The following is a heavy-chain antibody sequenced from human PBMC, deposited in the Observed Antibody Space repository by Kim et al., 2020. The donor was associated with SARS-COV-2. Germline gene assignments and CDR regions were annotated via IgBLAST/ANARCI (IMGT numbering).Heavy chain of an antibody. Sequence: GGSLRLSCAASGFTFSSYGMHWVRQAPGKGLEWVAVISYDGDNTYYAASVRGRFTISRDNSKSTLFLQMNSLGPEDTAMYYCAKAGGNYFGYFDSWGQVTLVAVSS. CDR1: GFTFSSYG. V-gene: IGHV3-30*18. CDR2: ISYDGDNT. J-gene: IGHJ4*02. CDR3: AKAGGNYFGYFDS. D-gene: IGHD1-7*01.